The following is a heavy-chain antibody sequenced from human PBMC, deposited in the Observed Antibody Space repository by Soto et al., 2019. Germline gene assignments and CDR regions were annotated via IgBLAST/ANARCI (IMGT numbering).Heavy chain of an antibody. CDR2: IYYSGST. V-gene: IGHV4-59*01. Sequence: PSETLSLTCTVSGGSISSYYWSWIRQPPGKGLEWIGYIYYSGSTNYNPSLKSRVTISVDTSKNQFSLKLSSVTAADTAVYYCARTVYDSSGYYYYFAYWGQGTLVTVSS. CDR1: GGSISSYY. J-gene: IGHJ4*02. CDR3: ARTVYDSSGYYYYFAY. D-gene: IGHD3-22*01.